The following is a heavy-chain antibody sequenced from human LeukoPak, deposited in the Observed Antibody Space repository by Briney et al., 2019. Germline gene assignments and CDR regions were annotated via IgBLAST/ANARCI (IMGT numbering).Heavy chain of an antibody. D-gene: IGHD5-18*01. J-gene: IGHJ4*02. CDR2: INHSGST. Sequence: SETLSLTCAVYGRSFSGYYWSWIRQPPGKGLEWIGEINHSGSTNYNPSLKSRDTISVDTSKNQFSLKLSSVTAADTAVYYCARDLRGYSYGGDGYWGQGTLVTVSS. CDR1: GRSFSGYY. CDR3: ARDLRGYSYGGDGY. V-gene: IGHV4-34*01.